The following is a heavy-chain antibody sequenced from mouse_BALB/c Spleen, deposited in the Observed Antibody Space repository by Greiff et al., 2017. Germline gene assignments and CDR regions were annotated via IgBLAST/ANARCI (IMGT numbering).Heavy chain of an antibody. D-gene: IGHD1-2*01. CDR3: ARERRLRAMDY. J-gene: IGHJ4*01. Sequence: EVQVVESGGGLVKPGGSLKLSCAASGFTFSSYAMSWVRQSPEKRLEWVAEISSGGSYTYYPDTVTGRFTISRDNAKNTLYLEMSSLRSEDTAMYYCARERRLRAMDYWGQGTSVTVSS. CDR2: ISSGGSYT. V-gene: IGHV5-9-4*01. CDR1: GFTFSSYA.